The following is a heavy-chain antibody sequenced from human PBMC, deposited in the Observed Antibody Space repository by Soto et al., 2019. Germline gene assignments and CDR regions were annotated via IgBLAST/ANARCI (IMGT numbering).Heavy chain of an antibody. V-gene: IGHV4-34*01. CDR1: GGSFSGYS. Sequence: QVQLQQWGAGLLKPSETLSPTCAVYGGSFSGYSWSWIRQPPGKGLEWLGEINHSGSTNYNPSLKRRVPISVDTSKNQFAMKLSSVTAADTAVYYCARDVTYYDSSGYRIRPGDPVFDYWGQGTLVTVSS. D-gene: IGHD3-22*01. J-gene: IGHJ4*02. CDR2: INHSGST. CDR3: ARDVTYYDSSGYRIRPGDPVFDY.